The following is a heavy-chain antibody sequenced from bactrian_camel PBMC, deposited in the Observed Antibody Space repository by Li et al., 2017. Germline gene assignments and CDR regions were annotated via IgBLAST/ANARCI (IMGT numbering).Heavy chain of an antibody. Sequence: HVQLVESGGDSVQAGGSLKLSCVASGYIVFATSLMGWFRQAPGKDRELVESIRATVGTTYSDSVKGRFTISRDNAKNTLFLQMSSLKTEDTAVYYCATSTVGSWYVGLNYWGQGTQVTVS. J-gene: IGHJ4*01. D-gene: IGHD6*01. V-gene: IGHV3S55*01. CDR3: ATSTVGSWYVGLNY. CDR2: IRATVGT. CDR1: GYIVFATSL.